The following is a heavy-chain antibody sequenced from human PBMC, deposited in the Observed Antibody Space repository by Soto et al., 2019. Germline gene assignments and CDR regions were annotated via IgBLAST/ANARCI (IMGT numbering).Heavy chain of an antibody. V-gene: IGHV1-46*01. CDR1: GYAFSTYY. J-gene: IGHJ6*02. Sequence: GASVKVSCKASGYAFSTYYMHWVRQAPGQGYEWMGIINPSGGSTTYAQKFQGRVTMTRDTSTTTVYMELSSLRSEDTAMYYCARQNMDVWGQGTTVTVSS. CDR3: ARQNMDV. CDR2: INPSGGST.